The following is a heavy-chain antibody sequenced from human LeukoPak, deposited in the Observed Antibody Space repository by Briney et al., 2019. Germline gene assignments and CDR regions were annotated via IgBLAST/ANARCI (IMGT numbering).Heavy chain of an antibody. CDR3: AELGITLIGGV. CDR2: INSDGSMT. CDR1: GFTFSTYW. J-gene: IGHJ6*04. V-gene: IGHV3-74*01. Sequence: GGSLRLSCAVSGFTFSTYWMHWVRQSPGKGLVWVSRINSDGSMTDYADSVKGRFTISRDNAKNSLYLQMNSLRAEDTAVYYCAELGITLIGGVWGKGTTVTISS. D-gene: IGHD3-10*02.